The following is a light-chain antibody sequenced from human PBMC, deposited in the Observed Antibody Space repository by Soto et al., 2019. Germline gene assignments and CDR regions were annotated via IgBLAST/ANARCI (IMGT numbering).Light chain of an antibody. CDR2: GAS. CDR3: QHYDNSPWT. V-gene: IGKV3-20*01. CDR1: QSVSSSY. Sequence: EIVLTQSPATLSLSPGERATLSCRASQSVSSSYLAWYQQKPGQAPRLLIYGASSRATGFPDRFSGSGSGTDFTLTISRLEPEDFEVYYCQHYDNSPWTFGQGTKVDIK. J-gene: IGKJ1*01.